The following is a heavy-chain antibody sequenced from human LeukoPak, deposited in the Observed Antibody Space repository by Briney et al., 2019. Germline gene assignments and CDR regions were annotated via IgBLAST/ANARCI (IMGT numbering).Heavy chain of an antibody. V-gene: IGHV4-59*08. CDR2: IHYSGST. D-gene: IGHD2-15*01. Sequence: SETLSLTCAVYGGSFSGYYWSWIRQPPGKGLEWIGYIHYSGSTNYNPSLKSRVTMSVDTSKNQFSLKLSSVTAPDTAVYYCARHRGGIDYWGQGTLVTVSS. CDR3: ARHRGGIDY. J-gene: IGHJ4*02. CDR1: GGSFSGYY.